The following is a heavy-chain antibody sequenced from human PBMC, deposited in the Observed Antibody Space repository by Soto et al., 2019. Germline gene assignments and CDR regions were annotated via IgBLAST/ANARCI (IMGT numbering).Heavy chain of an antibody. J-gene: IGHJ1*01. V-gene: IGHV4-34*01. D-gene: IGHD2-2*01. CDR2: INHSGST. CDR1: GGSFSGYY. Sequence: SETLSLTCAVYGGSFSGYYWSWIRQPPGKGLEWIGEINHSGSTNYNPSLKSRVTISVDTSKNQFSLKLSSVTAADTAVYYCARGLYPGVVPAAMWLWGQGTLVPVSS. CDR3: ARGLYPGVVPAAMWL.